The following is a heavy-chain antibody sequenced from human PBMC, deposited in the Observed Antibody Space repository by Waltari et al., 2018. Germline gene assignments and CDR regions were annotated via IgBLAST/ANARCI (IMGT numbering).Heavy chain of an antibody. CDR3: ARDVDYYDSSGYYSYHYYYGMDV. CDR2: IIPIFGTA. D-gene: IGHD3-22*01. J-gene: IGHJ6*02. V-gene: IGHV1-69*01. Sequence: QVQLVQSGAEVKKPGSSVKVSCKASGGTFSSYAISWVRQAPGPGLEWMGGIIPIFGTANYAQKFQGRVTITADESTSTAYMELSSLRSEDTAVYYCARDVDYYDSSGYYSYHYYYGMDVWGQGTTVTVSS. CDR1: GGTFSSYA.